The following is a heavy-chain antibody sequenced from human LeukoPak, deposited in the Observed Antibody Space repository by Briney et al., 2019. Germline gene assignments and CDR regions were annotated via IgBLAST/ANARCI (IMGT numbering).Heavy chain of an antibody. J-gene: IGHJ6*03. Sequence: SQTLSLTCTVSGGSISGGGYYWSWIRHPPGKGLEWIGYIYYSGSTYYNPSLKSRVTISVDTSKNQFSLKLSSVTAADTAVYYCARWVPQGSNRYYYYYMDVWGKGTTVTVSS. CDR2: IYYSGST. CDR3: ARWVPQGSNRYYYYYMDV. CDR1: GGSISGGGYY. V-gene: IGHV4-31*03. D-gene: IGHD4-23*01.